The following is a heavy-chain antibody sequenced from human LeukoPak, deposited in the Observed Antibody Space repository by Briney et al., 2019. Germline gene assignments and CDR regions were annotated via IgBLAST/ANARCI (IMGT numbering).Heavy chain of an antibody. V-gene: IGHV1-69*01. CDR3: ARAKSLRDMATSQGS. Sequence: SVKVSCKASGGTFSSYAISWVRQAPGQELEWMGGIIPIFGTAKYAQRFQGRVTITADESTSTAYMELSSLRSEDTAVYYCARAKSLRDMATSQGSWGQGTLVTVSS. D-gene: IGHD5-24*01. CDR2: IIPIFGTA. CDR1: GGTFSSYA. J-gene: IGHJ5*02.